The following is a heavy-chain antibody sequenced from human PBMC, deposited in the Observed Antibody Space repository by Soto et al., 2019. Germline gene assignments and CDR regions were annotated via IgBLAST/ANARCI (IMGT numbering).Heavy chain of an antibody. V-gene: IGHV3-21*01. CDR1: GFTISDNG. Sequence: GGSLRLSCAASGFTISDNGMHWVRQAPGKGLEWVSSISSSSSYIYYADSVKGRFTISRDNAKNSLYLQMNSLRAEDTAVYYCARENYGDYLNWFDPWGQGTLVTVSS. D-gene: IGHD4-17*01. CDR3: ARENYGDYLNWFDP. J-gene: IGHJ5*02. CDR2: ISSSSSYI.